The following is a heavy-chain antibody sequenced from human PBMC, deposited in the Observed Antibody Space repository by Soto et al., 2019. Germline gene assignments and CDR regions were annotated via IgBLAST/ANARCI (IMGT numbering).Heavy chain of an antibody. Sequence: AAVKVSCPSSGYTFASYGISWVRQAPGQGLEWMGWISAYNGNTNYAQKLQGRVTMTTDTSTSTAYMELRSLRSDDTAVYYCARGLVRPGRASADRTYSYYGMAARGKGTMVTVSS. J-gene: IGHJ6*04. CDR1: GYTFASYG. CDR2: ISAYNGNT. D-gene: IGHD6-13*01. CDR3: ARGLVRPGRASADRTYSYYGMAA. V-gene: IGHV1-18*04.